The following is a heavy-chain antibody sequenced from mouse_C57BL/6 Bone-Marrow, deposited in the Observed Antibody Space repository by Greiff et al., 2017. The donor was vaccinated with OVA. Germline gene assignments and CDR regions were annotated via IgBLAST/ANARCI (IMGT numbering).Heavy chain of an antibody. CDR2: IDPENGDT. V-gene: IGHV14-4*01. D-gene: IGHD2-2*01. Sequence: DVKLQESGAELVRPGASVKLSCTASGFNIKDDYMHWVKQRPEQGLEWIGWIDPENGDTEYASKFQGKATITADTSSNTAYLQLSSLTSEDTAVYYCTMVPYYYAMDYWGQGTSVTVSS. CDR1: GFNIKDDY. CDR3: TMVPYYYAMDY. J-gene: IGHJ4*01.